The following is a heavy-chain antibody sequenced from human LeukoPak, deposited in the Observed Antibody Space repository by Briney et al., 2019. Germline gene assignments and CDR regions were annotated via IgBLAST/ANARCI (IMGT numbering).Heavy chain of an antibody. D-gene: IGHD3-22*01. CDR2: IYPGGSET. CDR1: GYSFSSYW. J-gene: IGHJ4*02. CDR3: ARRTYFDTRHFDY. Sequence: GESLKISCKGLGYSFSSYWNAWVRQRPGKGLEWMGIIYPGGSETRYDPSFQGQVTISADSSTSTAYLQWSSLKASDTAIYFCARRTYFDTRHFDYWGQGTLVTVSS. V-gene: IGHV5-51*01.